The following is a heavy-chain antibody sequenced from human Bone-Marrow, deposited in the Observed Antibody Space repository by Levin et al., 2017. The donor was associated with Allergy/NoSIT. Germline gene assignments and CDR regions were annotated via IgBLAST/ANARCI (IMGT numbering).Heavy chain of an antibody. V-gene: IGHV4-59*01. D-gene: IGHD5-12*01. CDR1: GGSISSYY. CDR2: MYYSGST. J-gene: IGHJ5*02. Sequence: PSETLSLTCTVSGGSISSYYWSWIRQPPGKGLEWIGYMYYSGSTNYNPSLKSRVTISVDTSKNQFSLKLSSVTAADTAVYYCARDMQVATVGWFDPWGQGTLVTVSS. CDR3: ARDMQVATVGWFDP.